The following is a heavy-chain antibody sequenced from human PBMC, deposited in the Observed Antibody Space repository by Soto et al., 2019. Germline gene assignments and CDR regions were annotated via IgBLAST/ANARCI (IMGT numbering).Heavy chain of an antibody. Sequence: EVQLVESGGGLVHPGGSLRLSCATSGFTFGNYWMYWVRQAPGKGLVWVSRIHSDGKITTYADSVKGRFTISRDIAKNTLYLQMNSMRAEDTAMYYCERGRGSFYVDFWGQGTLVTVSS. V-gene: IGHV3-74*01. CDR3: ERGRGSFYVDF. D-gene: IGHD1-26*01. CDR2: IHSDGKIT. J-gene: IGHJ4*02. CDR1: GFTFGNYW.